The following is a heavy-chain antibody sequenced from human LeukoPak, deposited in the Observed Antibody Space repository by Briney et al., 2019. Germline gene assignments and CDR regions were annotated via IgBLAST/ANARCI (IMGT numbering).Heavy chain of an antibody. Sequence: TGGSLRLSCVVSGFTFNRCWMNWVRQAPGKGLEWVSSISGSGDSAYFTASLKGRFTISRDNSKNSLYLQMNDLRAEDTAVYFCAKGLYGSGSSDYWGRGTLVTVSS. CDR1: GFTFNRCW. D-gene: IGHD3-10*01. J-gene: IGHJ4*02. CDR2: ISGSGDSA. CDR3: AKGLYGSGSSDY. V-gene: IGHV3-23*01.